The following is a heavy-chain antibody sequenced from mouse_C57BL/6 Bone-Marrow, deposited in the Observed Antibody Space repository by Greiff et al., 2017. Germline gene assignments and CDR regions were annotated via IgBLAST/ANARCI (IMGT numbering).Heavy chain of an antibody. CDR1: GYTFTSYW. J-gene: IGHJ4*01. CDR3: ARHDGSSYEYAVDY. V-gene: IGHV1-64*01. Sequence: VQLQQPGAELVKPGASVKLSCKASGYTFTSYWMHWVKQRPGQGLEWIGMIHPNSGSTNYNEKFKSKATLTVDKSSSTAYMQLSSLTSEDSAVYYCARHDGSSYEYAVDYWGQGTSVTVSS. CDR2: IHPNSGST. D-gene: IGHD1-1*01.